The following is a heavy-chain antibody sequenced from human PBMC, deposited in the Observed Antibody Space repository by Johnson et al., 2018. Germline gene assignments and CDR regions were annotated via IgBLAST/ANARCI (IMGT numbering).Heavy chain of an antibody. CDR2: ISYDGSNK. CDR3: ARDASVTTQNWFDP. CDR1: GFTFSSYG. V-gene: IGHV3-30*03. J-gene: IGHJ5*02. D-gene: IGHD4-11*01. Sequence: VQLVESGGGVVQXGRSLRLSCAASGFTFSSYGMHWVRQAPGKGLEWVAVISYDGSNKYYADSVKGRFTISRDNSKNTLYLQMTSLRAEDTAVYYGARDASVTTQNWFDPWGQGTLVTVSS.